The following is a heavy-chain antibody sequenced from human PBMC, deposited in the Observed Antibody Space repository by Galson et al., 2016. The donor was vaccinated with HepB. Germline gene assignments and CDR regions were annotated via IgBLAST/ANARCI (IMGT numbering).Heavy chain of an antibody. D-gene: IGHD2-2*01. CDR2: VSDDGTHT. CDR1: GFTFSSHA. V-gene: IGHV3-30-3*01. J-gene: IGHJ4*02. Sequence: SLRLSCAASGFTFSSHAMHWVRQAPGKGLEWVAIVSDDGTHTDYADSVKGRFTISRDNSKNTLYLQMNSLRAEDTSMYYCARSSSCSTINCFLPFDSWGLGTLVTVSS. CDR3: ARSSSCSTINCFLPFDS.